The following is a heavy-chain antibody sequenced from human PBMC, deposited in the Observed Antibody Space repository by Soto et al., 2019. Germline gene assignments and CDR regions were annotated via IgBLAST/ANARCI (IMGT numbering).Heavy chain of an antibody. CDR3: ARARGYSGPYYYYGMDV. J-gene: IGHJ6*02. V-gene: IGHV3-30-3*01. CDR1: GFTFSSYA. CDR2: ISYDGSNK. Sequence: GGSLRLSCAASGFTFSSYAMHWVRQAPGKGLEWVAVISYDGSNKYYADSVKGRFTISRDNSKNTLYLQMNSLRAEDTAVYYCARARGYSGPYYYYGMDVWGQGTTVTVSS. D-gene: IGHD5-12*01.